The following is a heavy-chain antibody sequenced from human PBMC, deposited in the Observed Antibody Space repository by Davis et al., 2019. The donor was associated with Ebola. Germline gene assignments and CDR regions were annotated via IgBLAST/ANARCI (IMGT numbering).Heavy chain of an antibody. Sequence: ASVKVSCKASGYTFTSYGISWVRQAPGQGLEWMGWISAYNGNTKYSQKFQGRVTITRDTSASTAYMELSSLRSKDTAVYYCARSRVSPRDTVAGTMDYWGQGTLVTVSS. V-gene: IGHV1-18*01. J-gene: IGHJ4*02. CDR2: ISAYNGNT. D-gene: IGHD6-19*01. CDR1: GYTFTSYG. CDR3: ARSRVSPRDTVAGTMDY.